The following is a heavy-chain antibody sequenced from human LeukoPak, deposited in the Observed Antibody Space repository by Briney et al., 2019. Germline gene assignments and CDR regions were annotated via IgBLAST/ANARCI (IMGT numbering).Heavy chain of an antibody. V-gene: IGHV4-4*07. CDR1: GGSISSYY. CDR3: ARSASVGGPDAFDI. Sequence: SETLSLTCTVSGGSISSYYWSWIRQPAGKGLEWIGRIYTSGSTNYNPSLKSRVTMSVDTSQNLFSLKLSSVTAADTAVYYCARSASVGGPDAFDIWGQGTVVTVSS. D-gene: IGHD4-23*01. CDR2: IYTSGST. J-gene: IGHJ3*02.